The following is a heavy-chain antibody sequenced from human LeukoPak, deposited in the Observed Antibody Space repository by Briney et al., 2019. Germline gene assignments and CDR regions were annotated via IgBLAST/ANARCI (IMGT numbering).Heavy chain of an antibody. CDR3: ARGSWRFDP. J-gene: IGHJ5*02. V-gene: IGHV4-59*01. Sequence: PSETLSLTCAVYGGSFSGYYWSWIRQPPGKGLEWIGYIYYSGGTNYNPSLKSRVTISVDTSNNQFSLKLSSVTAADTAVYYCARGSWRFDPWGQGTLVTVSS. D-gene: IGHD3-10*01. CDR1: GGSFSGYY. CDR2: IYYSGGT.